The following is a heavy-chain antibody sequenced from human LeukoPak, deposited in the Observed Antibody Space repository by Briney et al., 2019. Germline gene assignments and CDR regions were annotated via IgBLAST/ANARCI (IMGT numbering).Heavy chain of an antibody. CDR1: GFTFSSYA. D-gene: IGHD2-15*01. Sequence: GGSLRLSCAASGFTFSSYAMSWVRQAPGKGLEWVSAISGSGGSTYYADSVKGRFTISRDNSKNTLYLQMNSLRAEDTAVYYCAKGAAVVAATLTYYFDYWGQGTLVTVSS. J-gene: IGHJ4*02. CDR3: AKGAAVVAATLTYYFDY. CDR2: ISGSGGST. V-gene: IGHV3-23*01.